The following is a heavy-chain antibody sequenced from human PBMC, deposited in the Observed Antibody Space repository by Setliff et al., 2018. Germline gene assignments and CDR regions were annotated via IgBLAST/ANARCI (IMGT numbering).Heavy chain of an antibody. CDR2: TRGGAGVST. CDR1: GFTFSDHA. CDR3: AKDASYYDILTGANYFDN. V-gene: IGHV3-23*01. Sequence: SCAASGFTFSDHAMSWVRQAPGKGLEWVSTTRGGAGVSTYYADSVKGRFTISRDTSNLYLQMNNLRAEDTAVYYCAKDASYYDILTGANYFDNWGRGTLVTVSS. D-gene: IGHD3-9*01. J-gene: IGHJ4*02.